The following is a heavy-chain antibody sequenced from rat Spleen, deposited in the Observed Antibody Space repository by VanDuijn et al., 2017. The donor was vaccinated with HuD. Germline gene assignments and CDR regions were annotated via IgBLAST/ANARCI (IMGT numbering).Heavy chain of an antibody. J-gene: IGHJ3*01. V-gene: IGHV2-30*01. D-gene: IGHD1-11*01. CDR3: TRTYGGYTSNWFAF. Sequence: QVQLKESGPGLVQPSQTLSLTCTVSGFSLTSYNVHWVRQPTGKGLEWVGVIWTGGSTDYNSALKSRLSIGRDTSKVQVFLKMNNLQTEDTAIYFCTRTYGGYTSNWFAFWGQGTLVTVSS. CDR1: GFSLTSYN. CDR2: IWTGGST.